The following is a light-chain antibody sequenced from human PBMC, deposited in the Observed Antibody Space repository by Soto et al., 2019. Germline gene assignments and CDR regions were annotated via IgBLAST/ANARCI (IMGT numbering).Light chain of an antibody. CDR1: SSNIGSNT. CDR2: SNN. V-gene: IGLV1-44*01. CDR3: AAWDDSLNGG. Sequence: QSVLTQPPSASGTPGQRVTITCSGSSSNIGSNTVNWYQQVPGTAPKLLIYSNNQRPSGVPDRFSGSKSGTSASLAISGLQSEYEADYYCAAWDDSLNGGFGGGTKRTVL. J-gene: IGLJ3*02.